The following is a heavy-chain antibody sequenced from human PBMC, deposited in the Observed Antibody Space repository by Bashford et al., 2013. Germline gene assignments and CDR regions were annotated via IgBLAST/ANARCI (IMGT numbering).Heavy chain of an antibody. V-gene: IGHV3-7*05. D-gene: IGHD3-10*01. Sequence: GGSLRLSCAASGFTFNTYWMTWVRQAPGKGLEWVASINQDGSAKYYVDSVKGRFTISKDNAKNSLFLQMNSLRAEDTAVYYCARDLWSSLNTATSPSDNWGQGTLVTVSS. CDR2: INQDGSAK. J-gene: IGHJ4*02. CDR3: ARDLWSSLNTATSPSDN. CDR1: GFTFNTYW.